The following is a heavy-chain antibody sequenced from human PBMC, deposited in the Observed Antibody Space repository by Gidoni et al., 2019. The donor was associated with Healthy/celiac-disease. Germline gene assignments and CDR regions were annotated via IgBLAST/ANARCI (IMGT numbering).Heavy chain of an antibody. CDR2: IIPIFGTA. CDR3: AREGYCSSTSCSNGAVAGPYYYYGMDV. D-gene: IGHD2-2*01. CDR1: GGTFSSYA. J-gene: IGHJ6*02. Sequence: GGTFSSYAISWVRQAPGQGLKWMGGIIPIFGTANYAQKFQGRVTITADESTSTAYMELSSLRSEDTAVYYCAREGYCSSTSCSNGAVAGPYYYYGMDVWGQGTTVTVSS. V-gene: IGHV1-69*01.